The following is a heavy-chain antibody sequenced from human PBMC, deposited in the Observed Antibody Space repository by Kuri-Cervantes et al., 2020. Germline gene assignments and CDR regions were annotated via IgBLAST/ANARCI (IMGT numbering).Heavy chain of an antibody. CDR1: GFSLSTSGMC. CDR3: AQGGDWGGFDY. D-gene: IGHD2-21*02. J-gene: IGHJ4*02. Sequence: SGPTLVKPTQTLTLICTFSGFSLSTSGMCVSWIRQPPGKALEWLARIDWDDDQYYSTSLKTRLTISKETSKNQVVLTMTNMDPVDTATYYCAQGGDWGGFDYWGQGTLVTVSS. CDR2: IDWDDDQ. V-gene: IGHV2-70*11.